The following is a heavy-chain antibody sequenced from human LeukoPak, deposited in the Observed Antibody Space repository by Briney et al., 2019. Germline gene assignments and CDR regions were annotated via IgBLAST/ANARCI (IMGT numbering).Heavy chain of an antibody. CDR2: IWYDGSNK. V-gene: IGHV3-33*06. CDR3: AKSYYDSLIRRPFRGFDP. D-gene: IGHD3-22*01. Sequence: GGSLRLSCAASGFTFSSYGMHWVRQAPGKGLEWVAVIWYDGSNKYYADSVKGRFTISRDNSKNTLYLQMNSLRAEDTAVYYCAKSYYDSLIRRPFRGFDPWGQGTLVTVSS. J-gene: IGHJ5*02. CDR1: GFTFSSYG.